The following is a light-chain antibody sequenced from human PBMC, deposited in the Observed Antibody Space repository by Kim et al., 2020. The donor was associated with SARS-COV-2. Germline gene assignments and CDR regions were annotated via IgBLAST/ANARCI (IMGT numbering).Light chain of an antibody. J-gene: IGKJ1*01. Sequence: SPGDRVTLSGGASQSVGVNFAGYEQNPGQAPRLLFYAASTRATGGPARSSGGGSGSELTPTIGSLQSEDFAVYYCQQYNDWPPCTFGQGTKLDIK. CDR2: AAS. CDR1: QSVGVN. CDR3: QQYNDWPPCT. V-gene: IGKV3-15*01.